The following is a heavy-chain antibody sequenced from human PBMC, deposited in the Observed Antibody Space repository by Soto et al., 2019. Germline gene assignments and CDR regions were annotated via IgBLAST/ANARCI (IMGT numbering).Heavy chain of an antibody. CDR2: ISYDGSNT. Sequence: QVQLVESGGGVVQPGRSLRLSCVASGFTFSSYGMHWVRQAPGKGLEWVAIISYDGSNTYYADSVKARFTISRDNSKNMLYLQMNCLRTEGTSVYCWGKEGGLSGSYYYWGQGTLVTVSS. CDR1: GFTFSSYG. V-gene: IGHV3-30*18. D-gene: IGHD1-26*01. CDR3: GKEGGLSGSYYY. J-gene: IGHJ4*02.